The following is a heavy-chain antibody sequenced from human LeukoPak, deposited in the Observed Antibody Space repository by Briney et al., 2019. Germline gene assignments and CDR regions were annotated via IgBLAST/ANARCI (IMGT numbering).Heavy chain of an antibody. D-gene: IGHD3-22*01. CDR3: ARASYSYDISGWVPFDY. CDR1: GNSISSGDYY. Sequence: ASETLSLTCTVSGNSISSGDYYWSWIRQPAGKGVEWIGRIYTSGSTTYNPSLKSRVTISGDTSENQFSLRLSFVTAADTAVYYCARASYSYDISGWVPFDYWGQGTLVTVSS. J-gene: IGHJ4*02. V-gene: IGHV4-61*02. CDR2: IYTSGST.